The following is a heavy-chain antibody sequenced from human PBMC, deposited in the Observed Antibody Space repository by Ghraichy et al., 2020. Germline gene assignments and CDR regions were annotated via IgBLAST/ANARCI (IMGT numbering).Heavy chain of an antibody. CDR2: ISGSGGST. Sequence: GGSLRLSCAASGFTFSSYAMSWVRQAPGKGLEWVSAISGSGGSTYYADSVKGRFTISRDNSKNTLYLQMNSLRAEDTAVYYCAYKRGGNLQQLVPDWFDPWGQGTLVTVSP. J-gene: IGHJ5*02. CDR3: AYKRGGNLQQLVPDWFDP. D-gene: IGHD6-13*01. CDR1: GFTFSSYA. V-gene: IGHV3-23*01.